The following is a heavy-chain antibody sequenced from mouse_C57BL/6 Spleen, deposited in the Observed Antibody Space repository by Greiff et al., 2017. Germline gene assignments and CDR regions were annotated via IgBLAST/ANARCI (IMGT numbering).Heavy chain of an antibody. Sequence: EVQRVESGGGLVQPGGSLKLSCAASGFTFSDYYMYWVRQTPEKRLEWVAYISNGGGSTYYPDTVKGRFTISRDNAKNTLYLQMSRLKSEDTAMYYCARKTTRSVYAMDYWGQGTSVTVSS. CDR1: GFTFSDYY. CDR2: ISNGGGST. V-gene: IGHV5-12*01. D-gene: IGHD6-1*01. CDR3: ARKTTRSVYAMDY. J-gene: IGHJ4*01.